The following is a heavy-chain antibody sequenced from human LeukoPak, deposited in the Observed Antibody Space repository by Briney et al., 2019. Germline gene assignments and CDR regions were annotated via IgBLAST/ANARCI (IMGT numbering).Heavy chain of an antibody. CDR1: GFTFSSYG. CDR3: AKSRDGYTLGYFDY. V-gene: IGHV3-23*01. CDR2: ISGSGGST. Sequence: PGGSLRLSCAASGFTFSSYGMSWVRQAPGKGLEWVSAISGSGGSTYYADSVKGRFTISRDNSKNTLYLQMNSLRAEDTAVYYCAKSRDGYTLGYFDYWGQGTLVTVSS. J-gene: IGHJ4*02. D-gene: IGHD5-24*01.